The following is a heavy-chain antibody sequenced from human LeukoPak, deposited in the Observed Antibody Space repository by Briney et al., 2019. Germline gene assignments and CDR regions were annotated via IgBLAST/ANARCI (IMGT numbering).Heavy chain of an antibody. CDR3: ARADDVGFQH. CDR1: GGSISGYY. J-gene: IGHJ1*01. Sequence: PSETLSLTCTVSGGSISGYYWSWIRQPPGKGLEWIGYIYYSGSTYYDPSLKSRVTIPVDTSKNQFSLKLSSVTAADTAVYYCARADDVGFQHWGQGTLVTVSS. V-gene: IGHV4-59*04. D-gene: IGHD2-15*01. CDR2: IYYSGST.